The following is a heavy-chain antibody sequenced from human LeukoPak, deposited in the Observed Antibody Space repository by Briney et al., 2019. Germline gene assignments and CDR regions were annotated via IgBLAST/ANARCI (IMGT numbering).Heavy chain of an antibody. CDR2: IQYDGSNE. J-gene: IGHJ6*03. Sequence: GGSLRLSCAASGFTFSSYRMSWVRQAPGKGLEWVAYIQYDGSNEQYAHSAKGRFRISRDSSKNILYLQMNSLRAEDTAVYYCAKDRCSNGIGCYYYYMDVWGKGTTVTISS. CDR3: AKDRCSNGIGCYYYYMDV. V-gene: IGHV3-30*02. CDR1: GFTFSSYR. D-gene: IGHD2-8*01.